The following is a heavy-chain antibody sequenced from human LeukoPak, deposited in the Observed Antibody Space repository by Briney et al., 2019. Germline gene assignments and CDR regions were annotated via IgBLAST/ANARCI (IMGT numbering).Heavy chain of an antibody. J-gene: IGHJ6*02. V-gene: IGHV1-24*01. D-gene: IGHD1-1*01. CDR1: GPTLIEPS. CDR2: FDPEDGET. CDR3: ATGQVGWKGLYYYYGMDV. Sequence: ASLKVSCKVSGPTLIEPSIHWVRHAPGKGLEWMGGFDPEDGETIYAQKFQGRVTMTEDTSTDTAYMELSSLRSEDTAVYYCATGQVGWKGLYYYYGMDVWGQGTTVTVSS.